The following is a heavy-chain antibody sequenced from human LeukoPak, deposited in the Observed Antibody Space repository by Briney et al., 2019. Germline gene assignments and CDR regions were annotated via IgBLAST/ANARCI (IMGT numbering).Heavy chain of an antibody. CDR1: GFTFSSYG. CDR3: AGEAAMATDDAFDI. V-gene: IGHV3-30*03. Sequence: GESLKISCAASGFTFSSYGMHWVRQAPGKGLEWVAVISYDGSNKYYADSVKGRFTISRDNSKNTLYLQMNSLRAEDTAVYYCAGEAAMATDDAFDIWGQGTMVTVSS. CDR2: ISYDGSNK. J-gene: IGHJ3*02. D-gene: IGHD5-18*01.